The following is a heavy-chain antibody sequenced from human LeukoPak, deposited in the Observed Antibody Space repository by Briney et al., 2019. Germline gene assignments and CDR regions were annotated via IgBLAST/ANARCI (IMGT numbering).Heavy chain of an antibody. Sequence: SETLSLTCAVSGYSISSGYDWGWIRQPPGKGLEWIGSIYHSGSTYYNPSLKSRVTISVDTSKNQFSLKLSSVTAADTAVYYCARQPHGDYGDYWGQGTLVTVSS. CDR3: ARQPHGDYGDY. CDR2: IYHSGST. J-gene: IGHJ4*02. V-gene: IGHV4-38-2*01. D-gene: IGHD4-17*01. CDR1: GYSISSGYD.